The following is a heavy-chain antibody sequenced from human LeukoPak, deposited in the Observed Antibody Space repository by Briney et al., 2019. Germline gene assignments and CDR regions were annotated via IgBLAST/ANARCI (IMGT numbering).Heavy chain of an antibody. Sequence: GGSLRLSCTASGFTFSGAWMTWVRQAPGKGPEWVANIREDGTEKNYVDSVKGRFTISRDNAKNSLFLQMSNLRDDDTAIYYCARHVGISFWGQGTLITVSS. CDR3: ARHVGISF. D-gene: IGHD7-27*01. CDR1: GFTFSGAW. V-gene: IGHV3-7*01. CDR2: IREDGTEK. J-gene: IGHJ4*02.